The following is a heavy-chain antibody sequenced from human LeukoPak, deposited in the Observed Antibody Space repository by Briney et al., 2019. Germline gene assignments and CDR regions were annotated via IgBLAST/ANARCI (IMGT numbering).Heavy chain of an antibody. CDR1: GFTVSSNY. J-gene: IGHJ4*02. Sequence: GGSLRLSCAASGFTVSSNYMSWVRQAPGKGLEWVSVIYSGGSTYYADSVKGRFTISRDNSKKTLYLLMNSLRAEDTTVYYCARGANFDWLFTESNFDYWGQGTLVTVSS. V-gene: IGHV3-66*01. D-gene: IGHD3-9*01. CDR3: ARGANFDWLFTESNFDY. CDR2: IYSGGST.